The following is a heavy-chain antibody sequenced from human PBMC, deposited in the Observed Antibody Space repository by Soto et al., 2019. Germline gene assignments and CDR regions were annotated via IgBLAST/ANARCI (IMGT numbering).Heavy chain of an antibody. J-gene: IGHJ4*02. CDR3: ARDRGANDY. V-gene: IGHV3-21*01. CDR2: ISSGSTYI. D-gene: IGHD3-10*01. Sequence: EVQLVESGGGLVKPGGSLRLSCVGSGFTFSSYSMCWVRQAPGKGLEWVSSISSGSTYIYYPDSVKGRFTVSREYAKNSLYLQMDSLRAEDTAVYFCARDRGANDYWGQGTLVTVSS. CDR1: GFTFSSYS.